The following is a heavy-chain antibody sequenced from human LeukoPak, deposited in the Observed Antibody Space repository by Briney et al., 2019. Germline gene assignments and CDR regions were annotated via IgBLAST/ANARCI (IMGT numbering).Heavy chain of an antibody. D-gene: IGHD6-13*01. CDR1: GGTFSSYA. V-gene: IGHV1-69*05. Sequence: SVKVSCKASGGTFSSYAISWVRQAPGQGLEWMGRIIPIFGTANYAQKFQGRVTITTDESTSTAYMELSSLRSEDTAVYYCARWVPGSSWYFDYWGQGTLVTVSS. J-gene: IGHJ4*02. CDR3: ARWVPGSSWYFDY. CDR2: IIPIFGTA.